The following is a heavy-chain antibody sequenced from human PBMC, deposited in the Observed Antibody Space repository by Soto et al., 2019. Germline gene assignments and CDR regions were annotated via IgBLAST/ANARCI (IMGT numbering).Heavy chain of an antibody. CDR1: GFTLSSYS. D-gene: IGHD3-10*01. CDR3: AKVSRPSRVSTPDFDY. CDR2: ISYDGNSQ. V-gene: IGHV3-30-3*01. Sequence: QVQLVESGGGVVQPGTSLRLSCVASGFTLSSYSIHWVRQAPGKGLDWVAVISYDGNSQFYGDSVKGRFIVSRDNSRNNLYLQLNNLQAEDTAVYYCAKVSRPSRVSTPDFDYWGQGTLVTVSS. J-gene: IGHJ4*02.